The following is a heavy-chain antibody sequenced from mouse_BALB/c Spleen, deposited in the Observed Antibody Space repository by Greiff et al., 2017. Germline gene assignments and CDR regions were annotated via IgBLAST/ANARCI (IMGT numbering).Heavy chain of an antibody. CDR1: GFTFSSFG. D-gene: IGHD2-3*01. Sequence: DVKLVESGGGLVQPGGSRKLSCAASGFTFSSFGMHWVRQAPEKGLEWVAYISSGSSTIYYADTVKGRFTISRDNPKNTLFLQMTSLRSEDTAMYYGARWGGWPHRPYAMDYWGQGTSVTVSS. CDR2: ISSGSSTI. V-gene: IGHV5-17*02. J-gene: IGHJ4*01. CDR3: ARWGGWPHRPYAMDY.